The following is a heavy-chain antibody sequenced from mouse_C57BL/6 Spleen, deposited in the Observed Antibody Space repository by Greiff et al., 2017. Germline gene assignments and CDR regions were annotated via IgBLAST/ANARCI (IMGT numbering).Heavy chain of an antibody. D-gene: IGHD2-3*01. CDR1: GYTFTSYG. CDR2: IYPRSGNT. Sequence: VQLQQSGAELARPGASVKLSCKASGYTFTSYGISWVKQRTGQGLEWIGEIYPRSGNTYYNEKFKGKATLTADKSSSTAYMELRGLTSEDSAVYFCARDGDGYSDRFDYWGQGTTLTVSS. CDR3: ARDGDGYSDRFDY. V-gene: IGHV1-81*01. J-gene: IGHJ2*01.